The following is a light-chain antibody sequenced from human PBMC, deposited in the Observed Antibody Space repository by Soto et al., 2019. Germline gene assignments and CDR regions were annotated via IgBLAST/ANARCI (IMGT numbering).Light chain of an antibody. CDR3: QQYGTSPPIT. CDR1: QCFSSSY. Sequence: EIVLTQSPGTLSLSPGERATLSCRASQCFSSSYLSWYQQKPCQSPRLLFYGASSSAIGFPDSFSGSVFGTDFPLTFSRLEPEDFAVYYCQQYGTSPPITFGQGTRLEIK. J-gene: IGKJ5*01. V-gene: IGKV3-20*01. CDR2: GAS.